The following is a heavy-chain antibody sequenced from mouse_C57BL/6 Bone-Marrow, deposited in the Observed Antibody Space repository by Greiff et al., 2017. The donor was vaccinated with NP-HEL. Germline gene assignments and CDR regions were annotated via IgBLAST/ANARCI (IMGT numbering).Heavy chain of an antibody. CDR2: ISSGGSYT. CDR3: ARQLFDY. CDR1: GFTFSSYG. V-gene: IGHV5-6*01. Sequence: EVKLVESGGDLVKPGGSLKLSCAASGFTFSSYGMSWVRQTPDKRLEWVATISSGGSYTYYPDSVKGRFTISRDNAKNTLYLQMSSLKSEDTAMYYCARQLFDYWGQGTTLTVSS. J-gene: IGHJ2*01.